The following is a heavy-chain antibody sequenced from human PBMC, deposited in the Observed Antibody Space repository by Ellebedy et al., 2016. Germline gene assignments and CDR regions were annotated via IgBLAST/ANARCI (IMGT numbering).Heavy chain of an antibody. CDR3: ARSRFVFTGRVDNWFDS. Sequence: SETLSLTXSVSGGSISSNTYYWGWIRQPPGKGREWIGSMSYRGSSYYKSSLKSRFTISIDTSKKQFSLKLSSVTAADTAVYYCARSRFVFTGRVDNWFDSWGQGTLVTVSS. CDR1: GGSISSNTYY. CDR2: MSYRGSS. J-gene: IGHJ5*01. D-gene: IGHD2-15*01. V-gene: IGHV4-39*07.